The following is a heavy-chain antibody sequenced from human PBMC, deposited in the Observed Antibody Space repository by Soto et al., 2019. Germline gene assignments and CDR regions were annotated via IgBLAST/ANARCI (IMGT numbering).Heavy chain of an antibody. D-gene: IGHD3-3*01. J-gene: IGHJ5*02. CDR2: ISGSGDST. CDR3: AKAYYGALTGDWFDP. V-gene: IGHV3-23*01. Sequence: EVQVLESGGGLVQPGGSLRLSCAASGFTFSSYAMSWARQAPGKGLEWVSVISGSGDSTDYADSLKGRFTISRDNFKNTLYLQMNSLRAGDTAVYYCAKAYYGALTGDWFDPWGQGTLVTVSS. CDR1: GFTFSSYA.